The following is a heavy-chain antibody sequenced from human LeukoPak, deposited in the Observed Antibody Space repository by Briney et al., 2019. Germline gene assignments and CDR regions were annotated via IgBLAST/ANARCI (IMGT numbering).Heavy chain of an antibody. J-gene: IGHJ4*02. V-gene: IGHV3-48*04. CDR1: GFTVSSNY. CDR3: GRDIPRGANHLDY. D-gene: IGHD1-26*01. CDR2: ISSSSSTI. Sequence: GGSLRLSCAASGFTVSSNYMSWVRQAPGKGLEWVSYISSSSSTIYYADSVKGRFTISRDNAKNSLSLQMNSLTAEDTAVYYCGRDIPRGANHLDYWGQGTLVTVSA.